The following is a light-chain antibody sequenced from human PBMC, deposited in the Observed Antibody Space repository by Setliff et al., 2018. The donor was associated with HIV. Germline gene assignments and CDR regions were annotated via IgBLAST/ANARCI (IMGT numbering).Light chain of an antibody. Sequence: QSVLTQPASVSGSPGQSITISCTGTSSDVGGYNYVSWYQQHPGKAPKLMIYDVSNRPSGVSNRFSGSKSGNTASLTISGLQADDEADYFCCSYAGGFNLVFGGGTKVTVL. CDR1: SSDVGGYNY. J-gene: IGLJ2*01. V-gene: IGLV2-14*03. CDR2: DVS. CDR3: CSYAGGFNLV.